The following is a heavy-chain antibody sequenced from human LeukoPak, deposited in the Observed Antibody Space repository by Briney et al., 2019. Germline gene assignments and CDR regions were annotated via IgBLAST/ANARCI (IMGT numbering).Heavy chain of an antibody. CDR2: INPNSGGT. D-gene: IGHD2-15*01. CDR3: ARDSPRHCSGGSCYPL. V-gene: IGHV1-2*06. Sequence: GASVKVSCKAPGYTFTGYYMHWVRQAPGQGLEWMARINPNSGGTNYAQKFQGRVTMTRDTSISTAYMELSRLRSDDTAVYYCARDSPRHCSGGSCYPLWGQGTLVTVSS. J-gene: IGHJ4*02. CDR1: GYTFTGYY.